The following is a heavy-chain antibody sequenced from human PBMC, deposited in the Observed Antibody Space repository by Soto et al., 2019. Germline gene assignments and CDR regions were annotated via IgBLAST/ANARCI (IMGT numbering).Heavy chain of an antibody. D-gene: IGHD3-10*01. J-gene: IGHJ4*02. CDR3: TKDSRVTMVRGVIIPPGY. Sequence: GGSLRLSCAVSGFTVNRNYLSWVRQAPGKGLEWVAAISGSDDTTYYADSVKGRFTISRDNSKNTLYLQMNSLRAADTAVYYCTKDSRVTMVRGVIIPPGYWGQGTLVTVSS. CDR2: ISGSDDTT. V-gene: IGHV3-23*01. CDR1: GFTVNRNY.